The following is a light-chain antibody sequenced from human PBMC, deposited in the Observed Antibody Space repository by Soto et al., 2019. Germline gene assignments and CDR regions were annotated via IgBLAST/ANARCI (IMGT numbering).Light chain of an antibody. CDR1: QSVSSN. V-gene: IGKV3-15*01. Sequence: VLSQSPATLSLTPGERATLTCRARQSVSSNLAWYQQKPGQAPRLLLYGASTRATGIPVRFSGSGFGTEFTLTISSLQSEDFAVYYCQQYNNWPLFGQGTRLEI. J-gene: IGKJ5*01. CDR2: GAS. CDR3: QQYNNWPL.